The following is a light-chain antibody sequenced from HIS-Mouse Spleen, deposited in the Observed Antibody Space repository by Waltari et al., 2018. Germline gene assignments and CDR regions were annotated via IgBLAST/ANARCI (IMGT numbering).Light chain of an antibody. J-gene: IGLJ2*01. CDR1: KLGDKY. V-gene: IGLV3-1*01. CDR3: QAWDSSTVV. CDR2: QDS. Sequence: SYELTQPPSVSVSPGQTASITCSGDKLGDKYACWCQQKPGQSPVLVIYQDSKRPSGFPGRFSGSNSGNTATLTISGTQAMDEADYYCQAWDSSTVVFGGGTKLTVL.